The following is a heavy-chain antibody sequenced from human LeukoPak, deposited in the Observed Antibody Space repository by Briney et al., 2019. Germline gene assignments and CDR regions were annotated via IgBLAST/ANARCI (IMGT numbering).Heavy chain of an antibody. CDR3: AKDEAGYSSG. CDR1: GFTFSNYA. J-gene: IGHJ4*02. Sequence: PGGSLRLSCAASGFTFSNYAMHWVRQAPGKGLEYVATISSNGGSTYFANAVQGRFTISRDNSKNMVHLQMGSLRVEDTAVCYCAKDEAGYSSGWGQGTLVTVSS. V-gene: IGHV3-64*01. D-gene: IGHD6-19*01. CDR2: ISSNGGST.